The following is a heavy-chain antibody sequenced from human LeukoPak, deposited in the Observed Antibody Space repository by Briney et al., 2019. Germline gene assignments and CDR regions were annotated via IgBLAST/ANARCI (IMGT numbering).Heavy chain of an antibody. CDR1: GDSISSSNYY. D-gene: IGHD1-26*01. CDR2: IYYSGNI. Sequence: SETLSLTCSVSGDSISSSNYYWGWLRQPPGKGLEWIGSIYYSGNIYKNPSLKSRVTISIDTSKNQFSLRLSSVTAADTAMYYCAKSGGYGLIDYWGQGTLVTVSS. J-gene: IGHJ4*02. V-gene: IGHV4-39*01. CDR3: AKSGGYGLIDY.